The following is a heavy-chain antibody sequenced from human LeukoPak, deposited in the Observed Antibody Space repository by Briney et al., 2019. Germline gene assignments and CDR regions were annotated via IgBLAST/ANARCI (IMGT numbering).Heavy chain of an antibody. J-gene: IGHJ3*02. CDR1: GGSISSYY. CDR3: ARVMSETYTNSYCYDSSENAFDI. Sequence: SETLSLTCTVSGGSISSYYWSWIRQPPGKGLEWIGYIYYSGSTNYNPSLKSRVTISVDTSKNQFSLKLSSVTAADTAVYYCARVMSETYTNSYCYDSSENAFDIWGQGTMVTVSS. V-gene: IGHV4-59*01. CDR2: IYYSGST. D-gene: IGHD3-22*01.